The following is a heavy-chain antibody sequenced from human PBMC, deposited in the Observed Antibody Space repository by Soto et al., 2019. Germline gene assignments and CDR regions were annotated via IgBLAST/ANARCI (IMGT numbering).Heavy chain of an antibody. J-gene: IGHJ2*01. V-gene: IGHV4-61*01. CDR2: IYYSGSI. Sequence: QVQLQESGPGLVKPSETLSLTCTVSGGSVSSGSYYWSWIRQPPGKGLEWIGYIYYSGSINYNPSLKSRVTISVDTSKNEFSLKLSSVTAADTAVYYCARNRLSPYSRSRLYWYFDLWGRGTLVTVSS. CDR3: ARNRLSPYSRSRLYWYFDL. D-gene: IGHD4-4*01. CDR1: GGSVSSGSYY.